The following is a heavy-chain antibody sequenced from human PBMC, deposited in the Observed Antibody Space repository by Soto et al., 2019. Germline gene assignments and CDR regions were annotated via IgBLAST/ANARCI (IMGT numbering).Heavy chain of an antibody. V-gene: IGHV4-30-4*01. CDR3: ARLEGGASRYYYYMDV. D-gene: IGHD2-15*01. CDR1: DGSISSGDYY. Sequence: SETLSLTCTVSDGSISSGDYYWSWIRQPPGKGLEWIGYIYYSGSTYYNPSLKSRVTISVDTSKNQFSLKLSSVTAADTAVYYCARLEGGASRYYYYMDVWGKGTTVTV. CDR2: IYYSGST. J-gene: IGHJ6*03.